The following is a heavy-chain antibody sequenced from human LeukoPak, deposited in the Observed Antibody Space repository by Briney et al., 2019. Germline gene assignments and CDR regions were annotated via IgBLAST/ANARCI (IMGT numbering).Heavy chain of an antibody. V-gene: IGHV4-59*01. CDR1: GGSINNNY. Sequence: PSETLSLTCTVSGGSINNNYWSRFRQSPGKGLEWIGYIYYNGNTNYNTSLESRVTISVDTSKNQIHLRLSSVTAADTAVYYCARGGWSQDYWGQGTLVTVSS. D-gene: IGHD6-19*01. CDR3: ARGGWSQDY. J-gene: IGHJ4*02. CDR2: IYYNGNT.